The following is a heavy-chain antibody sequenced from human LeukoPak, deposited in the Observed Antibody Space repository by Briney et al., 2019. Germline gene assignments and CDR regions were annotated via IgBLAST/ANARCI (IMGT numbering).Heavy chain of an antibody. CDR1: GGSISSSSYY. CDR2: IYYSGST. CDR3: ARDLTVRGVVFDY. J-gene: IGHJ4*02. D-gene: IGHD3-10*01. Sequence: SSETLSLTCTVSGGSISSSSYYWGWIRQPPGKGLDWIGGIYYSGSTYYNPSLKSRVTISVDTSKNQFSLKLSSVTAADTAVYYCARDLTVRGVVFDYWGQGTLVTVSS. V-gene: IGHV4-39*02.